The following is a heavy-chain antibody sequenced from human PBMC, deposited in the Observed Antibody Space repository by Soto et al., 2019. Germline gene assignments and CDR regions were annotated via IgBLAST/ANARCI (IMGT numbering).Heavy chain of an antibody. CDR3: ASYGQLVQSFDY. V-gene: IGHV4-31*03. D-gene: IGHD6-6*01. CDR1: GGSLSSGNYY. CDR2: IYYSGNT. Sequence: PWETLSLTCTVSGGSLSSGNYYWSWIRQHPGKGLEWIGYIYYSGNTYYNPSLKSRVTISVDTSKNQFSLKLNSVTAADTAVYFCASYGQLVQSFDYWGQGTLVTVSS. J-gene: IGHJ4*02.